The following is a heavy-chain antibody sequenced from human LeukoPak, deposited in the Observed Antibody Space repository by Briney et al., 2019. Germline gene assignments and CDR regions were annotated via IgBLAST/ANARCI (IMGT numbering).Heavy chain of an antibody. CDR3: AKDQKSIAATGYDY. CDR1: GFTFANYA. J-gene: IGHJ4*02. CDR2: ISGSGGST. V-gene: IGHV3-23*01. Sequence: PGGSLRLSCAASGFTFANYAMSWDRQGPGKGLEWVSTISGSGGSTYYADSVKGRFTISRDNSKDTLFLQMNSLRADDTAVYFCAKDQKSIAATGYDYWGQGTLVTVSS. D-gene: IGHD6-13*01.